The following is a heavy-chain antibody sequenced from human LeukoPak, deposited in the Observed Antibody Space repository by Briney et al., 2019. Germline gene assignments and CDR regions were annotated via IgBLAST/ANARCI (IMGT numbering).Heavy chain of an antibody. CDR2: IIPIFGTA. D-gene: IGHD3-22*01. Sequence: SVKVSCKASGGTFSSYAISWARQAPGQGLEWMGGIIPIFGTANYAQKFQGRVTITADESTSTAYMELSSLRSEDTAAYYCARGGRSYYDSSGYYSFDYWGQGTLVTVSS. J-gene: IGHJ4*02. V-gene: IGHV1-69*13. CDR3: ARGGRSYYDSSGYYSFDY. CDR1: GGTFSSYA.